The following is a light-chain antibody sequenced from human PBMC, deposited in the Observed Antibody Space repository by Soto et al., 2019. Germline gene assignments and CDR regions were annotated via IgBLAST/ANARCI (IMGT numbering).Light chain of an antibody. CDR1: QSIGTS. Sequence: DFQMTPSPSSLSASVGDRVSITCRASQSIGTSLNWYQQNPGKAPKLLIYSASTLQGGGPSRFSGSGSGTDFTLTISSLQPEDFATYYCQQSYIAPFTFGPGTKVDVK. CDR3: QQSYIAPFT. V-gene: IGKV1-39*01. CDR2: SAS. J-gene: IGKJ3*01.